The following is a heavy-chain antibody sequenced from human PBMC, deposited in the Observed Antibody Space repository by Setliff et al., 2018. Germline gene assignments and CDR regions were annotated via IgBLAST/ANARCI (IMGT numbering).Heavy chain of an antibody. J-gene: IGHJ6*03. CDR2: INPNAGNI. D-gene: IGHD2-15*01. Sequence: ASVKVSCKASGYTFTAYYIHWVRQAPGQGLEWMGWINPNAGNINYIQKFQGRVTMTRDTSISTAYMELRRLKSGDTAVYYCARGEHIVSGDFYHYTDVWGKGTTVTVSS. CDR1: GYTFTAYY. V-gene: IGHV1-2*02. CDR3: ARGEHIVSGDFYHYTDV.